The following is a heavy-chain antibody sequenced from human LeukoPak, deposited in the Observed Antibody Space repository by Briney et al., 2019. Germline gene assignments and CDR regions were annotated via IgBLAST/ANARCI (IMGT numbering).Heavy chain of an antibody. CDR1: GFTFSSYA. J-gene: IGHJ6*02. Sequence: GGSLRLSCTASGFTFSSYAMSWVRQAPGKGLEWVSSLSGSGGNTYYADSVKGRFTISRDNSKNTLYLQMNSLKTEDTAVYYCIRGAASGSYYGFDVWGQGATVTVSS. D-gene: IGHD1-26*01. CDR3: IRGAASGSYYGFDV. CDR2: LSGSGGNT. V-gene: IGHV3-23*01.